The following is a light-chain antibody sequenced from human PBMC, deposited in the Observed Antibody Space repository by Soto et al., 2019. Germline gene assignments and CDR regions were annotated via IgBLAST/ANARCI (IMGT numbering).Light chain of an antibody. CDR1: QSISSW. CDR3: QQYDRYSIT. J-gene: IGKJ5*01. V-gene: IGKV1-5*01. CDR2: DAS. Sequence: DIQMTQSPSTLSASVGDRVIITCRASQSISSWLAWYQQKPGKALKLLIYDASSLESGVPSRFSGSGSGTEFTLTISSLQADDFATYYCQQYDRYSITFGQGTRLEIK.